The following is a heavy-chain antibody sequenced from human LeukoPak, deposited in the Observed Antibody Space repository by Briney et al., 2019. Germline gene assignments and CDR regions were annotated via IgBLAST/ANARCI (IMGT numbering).Heavy chain of an antibody. J-gene: IGHJ4*02. CDR2: IYYGGST. CDR1: GGSISSGDYY. D-gene: IGHD2-8*02. Sequence: PSETLSLTCTVSGGSISSGDYYWSWIRQPPGKGLEWIGYIYYGGSTYYNPSLKSRVTISVDTSKNQFSLKLNSVTAADTAVYYCARTGGTIDYWGQGTLVTVSS. V-gene: IGHV4-30-4*01. CDR3: ARTGGTIDY.